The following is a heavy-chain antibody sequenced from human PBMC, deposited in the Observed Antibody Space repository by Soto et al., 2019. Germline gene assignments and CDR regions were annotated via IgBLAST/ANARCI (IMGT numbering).Heavy chain of an antibody. V-gene: IGHV1-69*01. Sequence: QVQLVQAGAEVKEPGSSVKVSCKASGGGNLRDYRTTWVRRAPGQGLEWMGGIIPKLGSANYAQNFQGRVTVTADESTTTVYIQLRSLRSDDTAVYYCARGGDSYNFGAVYWGQGTPVTVSS. D-gene: IGHD2-21*01. CDR2: IIPKLGSA. CDR3: ARGGDSYNFGAVY. CDR1: GGGNLRDYR. J-gene: IGHJ4*02.